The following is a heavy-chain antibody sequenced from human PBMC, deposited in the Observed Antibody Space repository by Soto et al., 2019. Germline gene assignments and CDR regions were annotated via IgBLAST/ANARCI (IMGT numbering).Heavy chain of an antibody. CDR2: IIPILGIA. D-gene: IGHD3-16*01. CDR3: ARGPVTSGYFDL. J-gene: IGHJ2*01. CDR1: GGTFSSYT. Sequence: QVQLVQSGAEVKKPGSSVKVSCKASGGTFSSYTISWVRQAPGQGLEWMGRIIPILGIANYAQKFQGRVTITADKSTSTAYMELSSLRSEDTAVYYCARGPVTSGYFDLWGRGTLVTVSS. V-gene: IGHV1-69*02.